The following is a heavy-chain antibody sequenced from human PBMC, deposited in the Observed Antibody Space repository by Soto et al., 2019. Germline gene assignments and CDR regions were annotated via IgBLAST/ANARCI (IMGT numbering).Heavy chain of an antibody. D-gene: IGHD3-3*01. V-gene: IGHV3-7*05. CDR2: IKQDGRAK. CDR3: AKRDANYDFWSGYYPMDV. Sequence: GGSLRLSCAASGFTFSNYWMSWVRQAQGKGREWVANIKQDGRAKYYVDSVKGRFTISRDNAKNSLYLEMNSLRAEDTAVYYCAKRDANYDFWSGYYPMDVWGQGTTVTVSS. CDR1: GFTFSNYW. J-gene: IGHJ6*02.